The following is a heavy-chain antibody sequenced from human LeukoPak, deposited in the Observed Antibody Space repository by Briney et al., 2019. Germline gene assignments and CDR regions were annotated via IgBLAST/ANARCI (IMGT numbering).Heavy chain of an antibody. Sequence: SVKVSCKASGGTFSSYAISWVRQAPGQGLEWMGGIIPIFGTANYAQKFQGRVTITADESTSTAYMELSSLRSEDTAVYYCAAPTGYCSSTSCYAFDYWGQGTLVTVSS. CDR1: GGTFSSYA. CDR2: IIPIFGTA. J-gene: IGHJ4*02. V-gene: IGHV1-69*13. CDR3: AAPTGYCSSTSCYAFDY. D-gene: IGHD2-2*01.